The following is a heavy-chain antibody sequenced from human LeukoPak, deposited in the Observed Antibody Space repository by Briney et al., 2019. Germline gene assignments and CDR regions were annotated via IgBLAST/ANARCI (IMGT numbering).Heavy chain of an antibody. CDR1: GFSFSSHS. Sequence: PGGSLRLSCAASGFSFSSHSMNWVRQAPGEGLEWVSIITSSSTYIDYADSVRGRFTISRDDAKNSLFLQMNSLRAEDTALYHCARGSGSSAWLIDYWGQGALVTVSS. J-gene: IGHJ4*02. CDR3: ARGSGSSAWLIDY. CDR2: ITSSSTYI. D-gene: IGHD1-26*01. V-gene: IGHV3-21*01.